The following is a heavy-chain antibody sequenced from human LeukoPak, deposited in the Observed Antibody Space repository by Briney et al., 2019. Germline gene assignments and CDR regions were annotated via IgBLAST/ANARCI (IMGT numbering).Heavy chain of an antibody. CDR1: GGSIRSGGYY. Sequence: PSETLSLTCSVSGGSIRSGGYYCSWIRQHPGKGLEWIGYIYYNGNTYYNPSLKSRVIISVDTSKNQFSLKLNSVTAADTAVYYCAGTLVRGLIPIRYYFDYWAREPWSPSPQ. V-gene: IGHV4-31*03. CDR3: AGTLVRGLIPIRYYFDY. J-gene: IGHJ4*02. D-gene: IGHD3-10*01. CDR2: IYYNGNT.